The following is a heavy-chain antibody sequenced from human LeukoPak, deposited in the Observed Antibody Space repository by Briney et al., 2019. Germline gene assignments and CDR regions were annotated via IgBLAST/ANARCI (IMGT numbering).Heavy chain of an antibody. D-gene: IGHD3-3*01. V-gene: IGHV4-30-4*08. Sequence: PSESLPLTCTVSGGSISSGDYYWSWIRQPPGKGLEWIGYIYYSGSTYYNPSLKSRVTISVDTSKNQFSLKLSSVTAADTAVYYCARGLAIFGWSPYYYYYMDVWGKGTTVTVSS. J-gene: IGHJ6*03. CDR2: IYYSGST. CDR3: ARGLAIFGWSPYYYYYMDV. CDR1: GGSISSGDYY.